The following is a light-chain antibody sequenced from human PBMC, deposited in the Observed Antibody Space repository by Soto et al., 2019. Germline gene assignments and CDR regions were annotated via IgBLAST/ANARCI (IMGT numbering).Light chain of an antibody. Sequence: QSVVTQPASVSGSPGQSITISCTGTSSDVGGYNYVSWYQQHTDKAPKLLIFDVRSRPSGISNRFSGSKSGNPASLTISVLQAADGADYYCSSYTTSGALVFGGGTKLTVL. CDR2: DVR. CDR3: SSYTTSGALV. J-gene: IGLJ3*02. CDR1: SSDVGGYNY. V-gene: IGLV2-14*03.